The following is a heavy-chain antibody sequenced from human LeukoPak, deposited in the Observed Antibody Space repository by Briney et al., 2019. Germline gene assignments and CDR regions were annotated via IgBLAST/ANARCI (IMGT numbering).Heavy chain of an antibody. CDR2: ISAYNGNT. CDR1: GYTFTSYG. Sequence: ASVKVSCKASGYTFTSYGISWVRQAPGQGLEWTGWISAYNGNTNYAQKLQGRVTMTTDTSTSTAYMELRSLRSDDTAVYYCARDFDHDSPFDIWGQGTMVTVSS. D-gene: IGHD3-16*01. CDR3: ARDFDHDSPFDI. J-gene: IGHJ3*02. V-gene: IGHV1-18*01.